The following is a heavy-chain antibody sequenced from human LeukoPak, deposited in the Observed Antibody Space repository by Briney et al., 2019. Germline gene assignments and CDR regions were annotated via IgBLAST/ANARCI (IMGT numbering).Heavy chain of an antibody. CDR3: VRDGDDFNFDY. J-gene: IGHJ4*02. D-gene: IGHD5-24*01. CDR2: VIRDGSFT. Sequence: EGSLLLSCAASGFTFRSYWTHCVRPAPGKGLGWVSRVIRDGSFTNYADSVKGRFTISRDNAKNTLYLQMSSLRAEDTAVYFCVRDGDDFNFDYWGQGSLVTVCS. V-gene: IGHV3-74*01. CDR1: GFTFRSYW.